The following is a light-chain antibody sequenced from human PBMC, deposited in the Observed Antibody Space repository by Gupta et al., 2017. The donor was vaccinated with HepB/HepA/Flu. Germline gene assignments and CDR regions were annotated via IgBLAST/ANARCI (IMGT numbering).Light chain of an antibody. J-gene: IGKJ5*01. V-gene: IGKV1-5*03. Sequence: DLQMTQSPSTLSASVGDRVTITCRASQSISSWLAWYQQQPGKAPKLLIYKASSLQSGVPSRFSGSGSETEFTLTISSLQPDDFATYYCQQYISYSSITFGQGTRVEIK. CDR1: QSISSW. CDR3: QQYISYSSIT. CDR2: KAS.